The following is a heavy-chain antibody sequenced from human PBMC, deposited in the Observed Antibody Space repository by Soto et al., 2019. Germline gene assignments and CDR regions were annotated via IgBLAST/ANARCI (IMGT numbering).Heavy chain of an antibody. Sequence: GGSLRLSCAASGFIFSSYAMSWVRQAPGKGLEWVSAISASGATPYYADSVRGRFTISRDNSKSTIYLQVNSLRAEDTAVYYCARGDGHHYFSSEYWGEGTLVTVSS. CDR1: GFIFSSYA. V-gene: IGHV3-23*01. CDR3: ARGDGHHYFSSEY. J-gene: IGHJ1*01. CDR2: ISASGATP. D-gene: IGHD5-12*01.